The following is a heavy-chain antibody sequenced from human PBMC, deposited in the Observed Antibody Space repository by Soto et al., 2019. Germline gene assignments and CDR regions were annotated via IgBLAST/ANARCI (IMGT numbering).Heavy chain of an antibody. Sequence: GGSLRLSCAASGFTFSSYAMSWIRQAPGKGLEWVSAITGGGGSTYYADSVRGRFTISRDNSKDTLFLQMTGLRAEDTAVYYCAKDYFYGSGHIRGIDYWGQGTLVTVSS. D-gene: IGHD5-12*01. V-gene: IGHV3-23*01. CDR3: AKDYFYGSGHIRGIDY. CDR1: GFTFSSYA. J-gene: IGHJ4*02. CDR2: ITGGGGST.